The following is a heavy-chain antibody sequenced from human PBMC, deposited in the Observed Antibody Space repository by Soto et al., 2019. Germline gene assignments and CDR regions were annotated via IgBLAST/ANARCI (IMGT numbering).Heavy chain of an antibody. CDR1: GGTFSSYA. CDR2: IIPIFGTA. CDR3: AQLGLIMGRAVQRAVAAYYGMDV. Sequence: QVQLVQSGAEVKKPGSSVKVSCKASGGTFSSYAISWVRQAPGQGLEWMGGIIPIFGTANYAQKFQGRVTITADESTSPXXLXLXXLRSEDTAVYYCAQLGLIMGRAVQRAVAAYYGMDVWGQGTTVTVSS. D-gene: IGHD6-19*01. J-gene: IGHJ6*02. V-gene: IGHV1-69*12.